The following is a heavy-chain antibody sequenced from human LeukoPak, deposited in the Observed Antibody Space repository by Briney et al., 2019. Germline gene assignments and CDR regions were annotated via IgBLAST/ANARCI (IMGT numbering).Heavy chain of an antibody. CDR2: IYTSGST. CDR3: ARGYSSSSTLYYYYYYMDV. D-gene: IGHD6-6*01. V-gene: IGHV4-61*02. CDR1: GGSISSGSSY. J-gene: IGHJ6*03. Sequence: SQTLSLTCTVSGGSISSGSSYWSWIRQPAGKGLEWIGRIYTSGSTNYNPSLKSRVTISVDTSKNQFSLKLSSMTAADTAVYYCARGYSSSSTLYYYYYYMDVWGKGTTVTVSS.